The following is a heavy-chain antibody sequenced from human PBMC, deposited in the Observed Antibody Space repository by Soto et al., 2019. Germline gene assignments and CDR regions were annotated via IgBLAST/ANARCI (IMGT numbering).Heavy chain of an antibody. CDR2: IHIDGST. CDR1: GFTVSDS. V-gene: IGHV3-53*01. D-gene: IGHD6-19*01. Sequence: GGSLRLSCSVAGFTVSDSMSWVRQAPGKGLECVSFIHIDGSTHYTDSVRGRFTISRDNSKNTLYLQMDRLRVDDTAVYFCARDASGPFDYWGQGTLVTVSS. J-gene: IGHJ4*02. CDR3: ARDASGPFDY.